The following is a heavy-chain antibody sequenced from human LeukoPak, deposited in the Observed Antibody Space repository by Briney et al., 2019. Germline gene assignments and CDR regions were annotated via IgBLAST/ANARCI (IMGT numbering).Heavy chain of an antibody. Sequence: ASVKVSCKASGYTFTSYDINWVRQATGQGLEWMGWMNPNSGNTGYAQKFQGRVTMTRNTSISTAYMELSSLRSEDTAVYYCARGGWFGDYYYYGMDVWGRGTLITVSS. J-gene: IGHJ6*02. CDR2: MNPNSGNT. V-gene: IGHV1-8*01. D-gene: IGHD3-10*01. CDR1: GYTFTSYD. CDR3: ARGGWFGDYYYYGMDV.